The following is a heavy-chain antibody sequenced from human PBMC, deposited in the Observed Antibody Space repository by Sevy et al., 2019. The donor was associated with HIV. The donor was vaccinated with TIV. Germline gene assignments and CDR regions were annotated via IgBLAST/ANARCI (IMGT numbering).Heavy chain of an antibody. CDR1: GFTFSSYA. Sequence: GGSLRLSCAASGFTFSSYAMSWVRQAPGKGLEWVSAISGSGGSTYYADSEKGRFTISRDNSKNTLYLQMNSLRAEDTAVYYCAKDHTMVRGGSFDYWGQGTLVTVSS. CDR2: ISGSGGST. J-gene: IGHJ4*02. CDR3: AKDHTMVRGGSFDY. D-gene: IGHD3-10*01. V-gene: IGHV3-23*01.